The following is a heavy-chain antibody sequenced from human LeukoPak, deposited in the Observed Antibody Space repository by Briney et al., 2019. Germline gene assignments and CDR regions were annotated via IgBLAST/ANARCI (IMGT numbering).Heavy chain of an antibody. CDR2: IYHSGST. J-gene: IGHJ4*02. V-gene: IGHV4-38-2*02. Sequence: PSETLSLTCTVSGYSISSGYYWGWIRPSPGKGLEWIGSIYHSGSTYYNPSLKSRVTISMDTTKNQFSLKLTSVTAADTAVYYCAVGREGWDYSNYVAGVWGQGTLVTVSS. CDR1: GYSISSGYY. D-gene: IGHD4-11*01. CDR3: AVGREGWDYSNYVAGV.